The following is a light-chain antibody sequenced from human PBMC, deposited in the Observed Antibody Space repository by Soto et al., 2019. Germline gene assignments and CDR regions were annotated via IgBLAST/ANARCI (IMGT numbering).Light chain of an antibody. CDR1: QSIRSY. V-gene: IGKV1-39*01. Sequence: DIQMTQSPSSLSASVGDRVTITCRESQSIRSYLNWYQQTQGKAPKLXIYAASSLQSGVPSRFSGSGAGTDCTRTISSLQPEDVETDYCQQSYSTTPTFGGGTKVDIK. CDR3: QQSYSTTPT. CDR2: AAS. J-gene: IGKJ4*01.